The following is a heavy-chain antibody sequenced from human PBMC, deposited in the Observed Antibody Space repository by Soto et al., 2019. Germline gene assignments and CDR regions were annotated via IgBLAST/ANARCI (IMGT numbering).Heavy chain of an antibody. J-gene: IGHJ4*02. Sequence: CLRLSCEGSGFTFSMDWMHWFRQVPVKGPEWVSRINDDGISTNYADSVKGRFTISRDNAKNTLYLQMNAFRVEDTAVYYCTRGPRSTSTGTGAFWGQGTLVTVSS. D-gene: IGHD1-1*01. CDR2: INDDGIST. CDR3: TRGPRSTSTGTGAF. CDR1: GFTFSMDW. V-gene: IGHV3-74*01.